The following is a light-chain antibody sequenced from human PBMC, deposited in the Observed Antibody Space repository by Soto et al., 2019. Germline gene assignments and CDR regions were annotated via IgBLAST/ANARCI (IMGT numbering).Light chain of an antibody. CDR1: YSNIGADFA. J-gene: IGLJ2*01. V-gene: IGLV1-40*01. CDR3: QSSDSTLSVV. Sequence: QPVLTQPPSVSGAPGQRITISCAGSYSNIGADFAVHWYQHLPGTAPKLLIDANNNRPSGVPDRFSASQSGTSASLAITGLQAEDEGDYYCQSSDSTLSVVFGGGTQLTVL. CDR2: ANN.